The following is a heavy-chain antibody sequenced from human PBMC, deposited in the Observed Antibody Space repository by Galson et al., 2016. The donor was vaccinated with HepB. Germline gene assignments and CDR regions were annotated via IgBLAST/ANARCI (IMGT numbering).Heavy chain of an antibody. Sequence: SVKVSCKASGDSFATYDINWLRQATGQGPEWIGWMNPNTGDTGYVPKFQGRVTMTRNASISTAYMELSSLRSEDTAAYYCARGSDYSNYVAIYWGQGTLVTASS. J-gene: IGHJ4*02. CDR1: GDSFATYD. CDR2: MNPNTGDT. V-gene: IGHV1-8*01. D-gene: IGHD4-11*01. CDR3: ARGSDYSNYVAIY.